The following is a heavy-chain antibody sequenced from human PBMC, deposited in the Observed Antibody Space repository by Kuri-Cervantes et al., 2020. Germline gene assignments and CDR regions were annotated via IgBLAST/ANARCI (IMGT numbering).Heavy chain of an antibody. CDR3: AKGGSGWYYFDY. J-gene: IGHJ4*02. CDR1: GFTFSSYA. D-gene: IGHD6-19*01. V-gene: IGHV3-23*01. CDR2: ISGSGGST. Sequence: GRSLRLSCAASGFTFSSYAMSWVRQAPGKGLEWVSAISGSGGSTYYADSVKGRFTISRDNSKNTLYLQMNSLRAEDTAVYYCAKGGSGWYYFDYWGQGTLVTVSS.